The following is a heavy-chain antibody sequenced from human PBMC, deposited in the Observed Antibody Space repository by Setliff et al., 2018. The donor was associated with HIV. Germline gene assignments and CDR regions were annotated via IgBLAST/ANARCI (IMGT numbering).Heavy chain of an antibody. CDR1: GFTFSSYA. J-gene: IGHJ4*02. D-gene: IGHD2-15*01. CDR3: ARPRTYCSGGSRYLGPDY. Sequence: PGGSLRLSCATSGFTFSSYALHWVRQAPGKGLEWVAVISYDGSKKYYADSVKGRFTISRDNSKDTLYLQMNSLRAEDTAVYYCARPRTYCSGGSRYLGPDYWGQGTLVTVSS. CDR2: ISYDGSKK. V-gene: IGHV3-30-3*01.